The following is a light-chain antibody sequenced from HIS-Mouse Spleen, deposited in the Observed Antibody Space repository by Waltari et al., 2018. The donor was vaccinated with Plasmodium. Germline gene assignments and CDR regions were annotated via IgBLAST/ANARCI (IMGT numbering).Light chain of an antibody. Sequence: QPVLTQPPSSSASPGESARLTCTLPSDINVDSYTIYWYPQKPGSAPSYLLSYFSDSDKGQGSGVPSRFSGSKDASANTGILLISGLQSEDEADCYCMIWPSNASGVFGGGTKLTVL. J-gene: IGLJ3*02. V-gene: IGLV5-37*01. CDR1: SDINVDSYT. CDR3: MIWPSNASGV. CDR2: YFSDSDK.